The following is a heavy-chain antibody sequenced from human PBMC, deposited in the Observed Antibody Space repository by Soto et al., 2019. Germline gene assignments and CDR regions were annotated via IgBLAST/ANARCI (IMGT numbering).Heavy chain of an antibody. CDR3: ARVRWGYDILTSYSHGAFDI. CDR2: MNPNSGNT. J-gene: IGHJ3*02. D-gene: IGHD3-9*01. CDR1: GYTFTSYD. Sequence: GASVKVSCKASGYTFTSYDINWVRQATGQGLEWMGWMNPNSGNTGYAQKFQGRVTMTRNTSISTAYMELSSLRSEDTAVYYCARVRWGYDILTSYSHGAFDIWVQGTMVTVS. V-gene: IGHV1-8*01.